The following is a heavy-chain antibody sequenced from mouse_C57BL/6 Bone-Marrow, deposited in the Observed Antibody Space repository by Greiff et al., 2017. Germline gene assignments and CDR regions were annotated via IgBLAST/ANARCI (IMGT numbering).Heavy chain of an antibody. J-gene: IGHJ4*01. D-gene: IGHD1-1*01. V-gene: IGHV5-4*03. CDR3: ARFYYYGSEAMDY. CDR2: ISDGGSYT. CDR1: GFTFSSYA. Sequence: DVKLVESGGGLVKPGGSLKLSCAASGFTFSSYAMSWVRQTPEKRLEWVATISDGGSYTYYPDNVKGRFTISRDNAKNNLYLQMSHLKSEDTAMYYCARFYYYGSEAMDYWGQGTSVTVSS.